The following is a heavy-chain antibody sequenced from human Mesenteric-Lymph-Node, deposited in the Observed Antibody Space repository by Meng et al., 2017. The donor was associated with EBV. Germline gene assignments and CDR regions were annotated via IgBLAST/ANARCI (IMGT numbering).Heavy chain of an antibody. CDR3: ASYSSSSVDY. J-gene: IGHJ4*02. V-gene: IGHV4-39*01. CDR2: IYYTGST. Sequence: HLQLQESGPGLGKPSETLSLTCTVSGGSISSSSYHWGWIRQPPGKGLEWIGTIYYTGSTYYNPSLKSRLTISVDTSKNQFSLRLSSVTAADTAVYYCASYSSSSVDYWGQGTLVTVSS. CDR1: GGSISSSSYH. D-gene: IGHD6-6*01.